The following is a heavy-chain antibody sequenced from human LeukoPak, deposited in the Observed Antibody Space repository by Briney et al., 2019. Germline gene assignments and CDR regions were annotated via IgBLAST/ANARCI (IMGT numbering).Heavy chain of an antibody. V-gene: IGHV1-69*13. CDR2: IIPIFGTA. CDR1: GGTLSSYA. Sequence: SVKVSCKASGGTLSSYAISWVRQAPGQGLEWMGGIIPIFGTANYAQKFQGRVTITADESTSTAYMELSSLRSEDTAVYYCARRHCSGGSCYSGWFDPWGQGTLVTVSS. J-gene: IGHJ5*02. D-gene: IGHD2-15*01. CDR3: ARRHCSGGSCYSGWFDP.